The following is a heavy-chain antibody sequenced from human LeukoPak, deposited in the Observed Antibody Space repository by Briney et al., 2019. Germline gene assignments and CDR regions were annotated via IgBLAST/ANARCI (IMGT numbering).Heavy chain of an antibody. CDR3: AKDDSGWHPLGFDY. CDR1: GYIFTGYS. CDR2: INPSGGST. V-gene: IGHV1-46*01. Sequence: GASVKVSCKASGYIFTGYSIHWVRQAPGQGLEWMGVINPSGGSTRYAQKFQGRVTMTRDMSTSTVYMELSSLRSEDTAVHYCAKDDSGWHPLGFDYWGQGTLVTVSS. J-gene: IGHJ4*02. D-gene: IGHD6-19*01.